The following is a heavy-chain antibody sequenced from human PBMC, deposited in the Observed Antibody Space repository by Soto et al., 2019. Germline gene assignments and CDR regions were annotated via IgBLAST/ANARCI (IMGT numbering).Heavy chain of an antibody. J-gene: IGHJ4*02. CDR1: GGSISSSSYY. D-gene: IGHD3-16*01. Sequence: QSQTLSLTCTVSGGSISSSSYYWGWIRQPPGKGLEWIGSIYYSGSTYYNPSLKSRVTISVDTSKNQFSLKLSSVTAADTAVYYCNGGTHFDYWGQGTLVTVS. V-gene: IGHV4-39*01. CDR3: NGGTHFDY. CDR2: IYYSGST.